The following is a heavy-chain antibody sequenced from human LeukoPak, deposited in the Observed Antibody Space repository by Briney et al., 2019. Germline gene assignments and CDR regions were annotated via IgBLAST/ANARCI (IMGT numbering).Heavy chain of an antibody. D-gene: IGHD3-22*01. Sequence: SVKVSCKASGGTFSSYAISWVRQAPGQGLEWMGGIIPIFGTANYAQKFQGRVTITADESTSTAYMELSSLRSEDTAVYYCARDYYDSSGYYPNYYYFDYWGQGTLVTVSS. CDR1: GGTFSSYA. J-gene: IGHJ4*02. CDR2: IIPIFGTA. CDR3: ARDYYDSSGYYPNYYYFDY. V-gene: IGHV1-69*13.